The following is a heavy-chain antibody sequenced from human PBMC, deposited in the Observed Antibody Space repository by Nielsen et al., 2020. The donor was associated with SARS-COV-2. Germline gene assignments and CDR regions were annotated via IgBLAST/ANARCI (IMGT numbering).Heavy chain of an antibody. V-gene: IGHV3-64*02. CDR3: ARARITMTDDAFDI. CDR1: GFTFSSYA. D-gene: IGHD3-22*01. J-gene: IGHJ3*02. Sequence: GESLKISCAASGFTFSSYAMSWVRQAPGKGLEYVSAISGNGYNTYYADSVKGRFTMSRDNSKNMLYLQMNSLRAGDTAVYYCARARITMTDDAFDIWGQGTMVTVSS. CDR2: ISGNGYNT.